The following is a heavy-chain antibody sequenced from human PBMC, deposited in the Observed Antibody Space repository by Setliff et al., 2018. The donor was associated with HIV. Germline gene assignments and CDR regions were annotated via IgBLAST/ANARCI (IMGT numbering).Heavy chain of an antibody. V-gene: IGHV4-39*01. Sequence: LSLTCTASGDSLTSGSYYWGWIRQPPGKGLEWIGTIYYSGNMNYNPSLKSRVTISIDTSKQFSLKLTSVTAADTAVYYCVRRVSGSMLDWWGQGTQVTVSS. J-gene: IGHJ4*02. CDR2: IYYSGNM. D-gene: IGHD1-1*01. CDR1: GDSLTSGSYY. CDR3: VRRVSGSMLDW.